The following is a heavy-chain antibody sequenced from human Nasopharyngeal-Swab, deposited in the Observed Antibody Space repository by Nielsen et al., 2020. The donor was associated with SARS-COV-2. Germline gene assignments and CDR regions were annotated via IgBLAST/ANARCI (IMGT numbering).Heavy chain of an antibody. CDR2: IYYSGST. CDR3: ARDSVYYGDYQPYYGMDV. J-gene: IGHJ6*02. Sequence: PETLSLTPTVSGGSISSYYWSWIRQPPGKGLEWIGYIYYSGSTNYNPSLNSRVTISVDTSKNQFSLKLSSVTAADTAVYYCARDSVYYGDYQPYYGMDVWGQGTTVTVSS. D-gene: IGHD4-17*01. V-gene: IGHV4-59*13. CDR1: GGSISSYY.